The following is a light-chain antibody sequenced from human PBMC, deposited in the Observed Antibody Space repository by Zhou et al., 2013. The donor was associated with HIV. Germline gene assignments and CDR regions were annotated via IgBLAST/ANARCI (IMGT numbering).Light chain of an antibody. Sequence: DIQLTQFPSTVSTSVGDRVTLTCRASQDIFKWMAWYHQAPGKAPKLLIYKASSLESGVPSRFSGSGSGTEFTLTISSLQPDDFATYYCQQYNSYPYTFGQGTKLEIK. CDR1: QDIFKW. CDR2: KAS. J-gene: IGKJ2*01. V-gene: IGKV1-5*03. CDR3: QQYNSYPYT.